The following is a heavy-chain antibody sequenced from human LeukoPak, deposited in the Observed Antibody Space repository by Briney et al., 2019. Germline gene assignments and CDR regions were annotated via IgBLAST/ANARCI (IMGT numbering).Heavy chain of an antibody. CDR2: ISGSGGST. D-gene: IGHD6-19*01. J-gene: IGHJ4*02. V-gene: IGHV3-23*01. CDR3: AKGIAVASYHFDY. Sequence: GGSLRLSCAASGFTFSSYAFGWVRQASGKGLEWVSDISGSGGSTYYADSVKGRFTISKDNSKNTLYLQMNSLRAEHTAVYYCAKGIAVASYHFDYWGQGTLVTVSS. CDR1: GFTFSSYA.